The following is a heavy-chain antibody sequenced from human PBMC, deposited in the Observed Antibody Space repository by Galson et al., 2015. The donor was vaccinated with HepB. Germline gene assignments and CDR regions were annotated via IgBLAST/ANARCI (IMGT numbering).Heavy chain of an antibody. CDR1: GGSISSSNW. CDR3: AREAWQQFRWWFDP. Sequence: LSLTCAVSGGSISSSNWWSWVRQPPGKGLEWIGEIYHSGSTNYNPSLKSRVTISVDKSKNQFSLKLSSVTAADTAVYYCAREAWQQFRWWFDPWGQGTLVTVSS. CDR2: IYHSGST. J-gene: IGHJ5*02. V-gene: IGHV4-4*02. D-gene: IGHD6-13*01.